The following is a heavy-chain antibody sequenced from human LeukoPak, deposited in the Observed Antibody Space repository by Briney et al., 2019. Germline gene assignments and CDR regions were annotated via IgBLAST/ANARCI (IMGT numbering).Heavy chain of an antibody. J-gene: IGHJ4*02. V-gene: IGHV3-30*04. CDR2: ISHDGNDQ. CDR1: GFTFSTYE. CDR3: ARSDWLLPGYFDY. D-gene: IGHD3/OR15-3a*01. Sequence: GGSLRLSCAASGFTFSTYEMHWVRQAPGKGLEWVAVISHDGNDQYYGDSVKGRFTISRDNAKNSLYLQMNSLRAEDTAGYYCARSDWLLPGYFDYWGQGTLVTVSS.